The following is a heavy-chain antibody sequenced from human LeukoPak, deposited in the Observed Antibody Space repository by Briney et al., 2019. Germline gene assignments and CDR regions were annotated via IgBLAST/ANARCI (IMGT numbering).Heavy chain of an antibody. CDR1: GFSLSTSGVG. V-gene: IGHV2-5*02. D-gene: IGHD6-13*01. J-gene: IGHJ3*02. Sequence: SGPTLVKPTQTLTLTCTFSGFSLSTSGVGVGWIRQPPGKALEWLALIYWGDDKRYSPSLKSRLTITKDTSKNQVVLTMTNMDPVDTATYYCAHRRLWYSSSWRDAFDIWGQGTMVTVSS. CDR3: AHRRLWYSSSWRDAFDI. CDR2: IYWGDDK.